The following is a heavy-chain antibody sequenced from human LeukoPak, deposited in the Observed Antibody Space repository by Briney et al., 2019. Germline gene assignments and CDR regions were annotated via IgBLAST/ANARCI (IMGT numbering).Heavy chain of an antibody. D-gene: IGHD3-22*01. J-gene: IGHJ4*02. CDR1: GFTFNDHY. Sequence: GGSLRLSCTASGFTFNDHYMDWARQAPGKGLDWVGLIRNKAVRYTAVYAASVKGRFTISRDDSKNSVYLRMNSLKTEDTAVYFCARDSSGSPDDFWGQGTLVTASS. CDR3: ARDSSGSPDDF. CDR2: IRNKAVRYTA. V-gene: IGHV3-72*01.